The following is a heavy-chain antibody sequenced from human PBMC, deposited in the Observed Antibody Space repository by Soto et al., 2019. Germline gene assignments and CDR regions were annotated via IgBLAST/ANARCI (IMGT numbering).Heavy chain of an antibody. CDR1: GGSFRGYF. J-gene: IGHJ4*02. Sequence: SETLSLTCAVSGGSFRGYFWSWIRQSPDKGLEWIGELNDSGSTYYNPSFKSRLTISVDTSKSQISLTLTSVTAADSAVYYCQGGDFWGQGTRVTVSS. D-gene: IGHD3-16*01. CDR2: LNDSGST. V-gene: IGHV4-34*01. CDR3: QGGDF.